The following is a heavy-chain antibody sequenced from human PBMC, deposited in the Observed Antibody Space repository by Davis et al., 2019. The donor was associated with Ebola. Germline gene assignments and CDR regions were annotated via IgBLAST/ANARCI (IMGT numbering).Heavy chain of an antibody. CDR2: IYPGDSDT. CDR1: GYSFISYW. CDR3: ARPSITGTADAFDI. D-gene: IGHD1-20*01. V-gene: IGHV5-51*01. Sequence: KVSCKGSGYSFISYWIGWVRQMPGKGLEWMGVIYPGDSDTRYSPSFQGQVTISADKSINTAYLQWSSLKASDTAMYYCARPSITGTADAFDIWGQGTMVTVSS. J-gene: IGHJ3*02.